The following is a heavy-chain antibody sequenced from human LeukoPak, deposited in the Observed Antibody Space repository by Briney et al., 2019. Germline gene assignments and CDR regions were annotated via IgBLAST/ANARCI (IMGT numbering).Heavy chain of an antibody. CDR2: ISGSGGSS. J-gene: IGHJ4*02. CDR1: GFTFSSYS. V-gene: IGHV3-23*01. D-gene: IGHD5-24*01. CDR3: AMPLRDAGSFNYPYFDF. Sequence: SGGSLRLSCAASGFTFSSYSMNWVRQAQGKGLEWVSAISGSGGSSSYADSVRGRFTISRDNSNNMLYLQMNSLRAEDTAVYYCAMPLRDAGSFNYPYFDFWGQGTLVTVSS.